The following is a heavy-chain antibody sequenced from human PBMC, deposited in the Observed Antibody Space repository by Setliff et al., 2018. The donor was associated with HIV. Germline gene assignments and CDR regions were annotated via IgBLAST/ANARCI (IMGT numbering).Heavy chain of an antibody. CDR3: ARGGYYYYFGVDV. CDR2: IYYSGST. D-gene: IGHD3-16*01. CDR1: CGSISSHY. Sequence: SETLSLTCTVSCGSISSHYWSWIRQPPGKGLEWIGYIYYSGSTNYNPSLKSRVTMSVDTSKNQFSLKLSSVTAADTAVYYCARGGYYYYFGVDVWGQGTTVTVSS. J-gene: IGHJ6*02. V-gene: IGHV4-59*08.